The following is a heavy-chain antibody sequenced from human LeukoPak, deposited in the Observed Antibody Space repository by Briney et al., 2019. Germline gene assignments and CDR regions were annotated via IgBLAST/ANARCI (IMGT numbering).Heavy chain of an antibody. Sequence: PGGSLRLSCAASGFTFSSYSMNWVRQAPGKGLEWVSYISSSSTIYYADSVKGRFTISRDNAKKSLYLQMNSLRAEDMAVYYCARHLSGVTGYTYGRGIDYWGQGTLVTVSS. CDR1: GFTFSSYS. D-gene: IGHD5-18*01. CDR2: ISSSSTI. CDR3: ARHLSGVTGYTYGRGIDY. J-gene: IGHJ4*02. V-gene: IGHV3-48*04.